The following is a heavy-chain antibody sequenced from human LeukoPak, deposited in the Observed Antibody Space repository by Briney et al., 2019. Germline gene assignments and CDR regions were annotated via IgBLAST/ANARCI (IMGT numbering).Heavy chain of an antibody. CDR1: GFNFRRFD. V-gene: IGHV3-48*03. D-gene: IGHD7-27*01. J-gene: IGHJ4*02. CDR2: MSSSVSTI. CDR3: AKLGGAEGY. Sequence: GGSLRLSRAASGFNFRRFDMNWVRQAPGKGLDWVSYMSSSVSTIYYADSVKGRFTISRENAKNSLYLQMNSLRAEDTAVYYCAKLGGAEGYWGQGTLVTVSS.